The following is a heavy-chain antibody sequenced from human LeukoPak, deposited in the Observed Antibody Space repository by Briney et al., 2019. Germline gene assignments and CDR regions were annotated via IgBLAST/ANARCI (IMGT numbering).Heavy chain of an antibody. V-gene: IGHV3-53*01. Sequence: GGSLRLSCAASRFTVSSIHMVWVRQAPGKGLEWVSVTYTGGNSYYADSVKGRFIISRDISKNTLYLQMNSLRAEDSALYYCAKDTRSSSWIALRFDYWGQGTLVTVSS. CDR2: TYTGGNS. D-gene: IGHD6-13*01. CDR3: AKDTRSSSWIALRFDY. CDR1: RFTVSSIH. J-gene: IGHJ4*02.